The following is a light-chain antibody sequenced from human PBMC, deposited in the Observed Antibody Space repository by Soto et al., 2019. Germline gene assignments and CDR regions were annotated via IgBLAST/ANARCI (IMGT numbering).Light chain of an antibody. CDR3: SSYTRSNTLV. V-gene: IGLV2-14*01. CDR1: SSDVGGSNY. J-gene: IGLJ2*01. CDR2: DVS. Sequence: QSALTQPASVSGSPGQSITISCTGTSSDVGGSNYVSWYQQHPGKAPKLMIYDVSNRPSGVSNRFSGSKSGNTASLTISGLRAEDEADYYCSSYTRSNTLVFGGGTKLTVL.